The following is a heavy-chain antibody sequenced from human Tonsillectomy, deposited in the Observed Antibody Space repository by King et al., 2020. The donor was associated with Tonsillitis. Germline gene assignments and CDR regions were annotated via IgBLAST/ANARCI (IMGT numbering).Heavy chain of an antibody. CDR3: ARDQYFDWLYYYYGMDV. Sequence: EVQLVESGGGLVQPGGSLRLSCAASGFTFSSYWMSWVRQAPGKGLEWVANIKQDGSEKYYVDSVKGRFTISRDNAKNSLYLQMNSLRAEGTAVYYCARDQYFDWLYYYYGMDVWGQGTTVTVSS. CDR1: GFTFSSYW. V-gene: IGHV3-7*03. J-gene: IGHJ6*02. CDR2: IKQDGSEK. D-gene: IGHD3-9*01.